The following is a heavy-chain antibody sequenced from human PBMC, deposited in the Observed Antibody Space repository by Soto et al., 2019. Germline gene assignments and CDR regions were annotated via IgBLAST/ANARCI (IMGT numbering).Heavy chain of an antibody. CDR3: AHRTATVTTDNWFDP. J-gene: IGHJ5*02. D-gene: IGHD4-17*01. V-gene: IGHV2-5*02. CDR1: GFSLSTSGVG. Sequence: QITLKESGPTLVKPPQTLTLTCTFSGFSLSTSGVGVGWIRQPPGKALEWLALIYWDDDNRYSPSLKSRLTITKDTSKNQVVLTMTNMDPVDTATYYCAHRTATVTTDNWFDPWGQGTLVTVSS. CDR2: IYWDDDN.